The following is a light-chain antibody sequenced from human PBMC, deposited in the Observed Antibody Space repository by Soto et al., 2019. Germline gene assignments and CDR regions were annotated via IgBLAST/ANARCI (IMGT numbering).Light chain of an antibody. CDR1: SSDVGCDNY. CDR3: SSHAGINNVV. J-gene: IGLJ3*02. V-gene: IGLV2-8*01. CDR2: EVT. Sequence: QSALTQPPSGSGSPGQSVTISCTGTSSDVGCDNYVSWYQQHPGKAPRLMVYEVTKRPSGVPARFSGSTYGNTASLTVSGLQAEDEADYYCSSHAGINNVVFGGGTKLTVL.